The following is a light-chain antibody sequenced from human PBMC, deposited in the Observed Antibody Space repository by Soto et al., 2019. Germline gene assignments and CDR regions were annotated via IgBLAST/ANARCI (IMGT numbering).Light chain of an antibody. Sequence: DLQLTQSPSFLSASVGDRVTITCRASLGISSYLAWYQQKPGKAPKLLIYGASTLQSGVPSRFSGTGSGTEFTLTISSLQPEDFATYYCLHLNRYPLTLGGGTNVEIK. CDR2: GAS. J-gene: IGKJ4*01. CDR3: LHLNRYPLT. V-gene: IGKV1-9*01. CDR1: LGISSY.